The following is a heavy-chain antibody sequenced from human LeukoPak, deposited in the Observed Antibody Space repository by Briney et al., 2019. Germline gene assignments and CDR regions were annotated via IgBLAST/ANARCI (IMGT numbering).Heavy chain of an antibody. J-gene: IGHJ4*02. Sequence: GGSLRLSCAASGFTFSFYAMAWVRQTPGKGLEWVSVISGSGDSTYYSDSLKGRFTISRDNSKNTLFLQMNSLRAEDTAIYYCAKQEEYQLLRAYYYDHWGQGTLVTVSS. V-gene: IGHV3-23*01. D-gene: IGHD2-2*01. CDR2: ISGSGDST. CDR1: GFTFSFYA. CDR3: AKQEEYQLLRAYYYDH.